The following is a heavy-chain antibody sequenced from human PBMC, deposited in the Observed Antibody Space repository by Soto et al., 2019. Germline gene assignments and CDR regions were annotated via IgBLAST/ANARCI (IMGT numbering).Heavy chain of an antibody. D-gene: IGHD6-6*01. V-gene: IGHV4-30-4*01. CDR1: GGSISSDYYY. J-gene: IGHJ4*02. CDR3: AGELSNSPEYFDF. CDR2: IYYSGRT. Sequence: SETLSLTCTVSGGSISSDYYYWSWIRQPPGKGLEWIGYIYYSGRTAYNPPLKSRIIISIDTSKNQFSLSLNSLNAADTAVYYCAGELSNSPEYFDFWGLGTLVTVSS.